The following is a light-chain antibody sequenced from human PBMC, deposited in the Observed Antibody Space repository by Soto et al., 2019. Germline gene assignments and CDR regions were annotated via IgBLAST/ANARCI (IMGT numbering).Light chain of an antibody. Sequence: EIVLTQSPGALSLSPGEIATLSFSASQTASSSHLAWYQQKPGQAPRLLIYDAYNRATGIPPRFSGSGSGTDFTLTISSLEPEDSAVYYCQQRHMWPITFGQGTKVDIK. J-gene: IGKJ1*01. V-gene: IGKV3D-20*02. CDR3: QQRHMWPIT. CDR2: DAY. CDR1: QTASSSH.